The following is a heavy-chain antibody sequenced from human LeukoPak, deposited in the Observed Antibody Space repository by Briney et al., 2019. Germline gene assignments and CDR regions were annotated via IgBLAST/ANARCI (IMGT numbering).Heavy chain of an antibody. J-gene: IGHJ4*02. CDR1: GFTFGSYG. V-gene: IGHV3-30*02. CDR3: AKDRGKWLVQGGYFDY. D-gene: IGHD6-19*01. Sequence: PGGSLRLSCAASGFTFGSYGMHWVRQAPGKGLEWVAFIRYDGSNKYYADSVKGRFTISRDNSKNTLYLQMNSLRAEDTAVYYCAKDRGKWLVQGGYFDYWGQGTLVTVSS. CDR2: IRYDGSNK.